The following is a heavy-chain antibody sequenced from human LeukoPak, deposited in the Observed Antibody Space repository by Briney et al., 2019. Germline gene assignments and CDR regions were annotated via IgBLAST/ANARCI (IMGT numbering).Heavy chain of an antibody. Sequence: ASVKVSCKASGYTFIGYYIHWVRQAPGQGLEWMGWINPNSGDINYAERFQGRVTMTRDTSISTAYMDLSSLRSDDTAIYYCARAGLMIVVPWYAFDIWGQGTMVTVSS. CDR2: INPNSGDI. CDR3: ARAGLMIVVPWYAFDI. V-gene: IGHV1-2*02. J-gene: IGHJ3*02. D-gene: IGHD3-22*01. CDR1: GYTFIGYY.